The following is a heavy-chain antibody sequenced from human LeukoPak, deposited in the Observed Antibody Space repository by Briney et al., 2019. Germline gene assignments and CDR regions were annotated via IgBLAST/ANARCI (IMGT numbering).Heavy chain of an antibody. V-gene: IGHV3-21*01. CDR3: ARDRVVGTYAFDI. J-gene: IGHJ3*02. CDR1: GFTFSSYS. CDR2: ISSSSSYI. Sequence: GGSLRLSCAASGFTFSSYSMNWVRQAPGKGLEWVSSISSSSSYIYYADSVKGRFTISRDNAKNSLYLQMNSLRAEDTAVYYCARDRVVGTYAFDIWGQGTMVTVSS. D-gene: IGHD2-15*01.